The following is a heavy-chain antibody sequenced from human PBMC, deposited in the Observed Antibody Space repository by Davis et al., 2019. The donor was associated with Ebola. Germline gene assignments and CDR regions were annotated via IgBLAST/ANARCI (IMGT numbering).Heavy chain of an antibody. CDR3: AKGPETGRFEY. J-gene: IGHJ4*02. Sequence: GESLKISCVASGFTFSSYAMSWVRQAPGKGLEWVSAIAGSGGSTYHADSVKGRFTISRDNSKNTLYLQMKSLRAEDTAVYYCAKGPETGRFEYWGQGTLVTVSA. D-gene: IGHD1-1*01. V-gene: IGHV3-23*01. CDR1: GFTFSSYA. CDR2: IAGSGGST.